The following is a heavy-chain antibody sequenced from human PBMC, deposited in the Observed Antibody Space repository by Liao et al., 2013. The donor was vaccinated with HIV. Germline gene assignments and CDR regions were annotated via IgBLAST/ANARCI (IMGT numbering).Heavy chain of an antibody. V-gene: IGHV4-61*02. D-gene: IGHD2-2*01. CDR1: GGSISSGSYY. Sequence: QVQLQESGPGLVKPSQTLSLTCTVSGGSISSGSYYWSWIRQPAGKGLEWIGRIYTSGSTNYNPSLKSRVTISVDTSKNQFSLKLSSVTAADTAVYYCARGIFVVVPVYFDLWGRGTLVTVSS. J-gene: IGHJ2*01. CDR2: IYTSGST. CDR3: ARGIFVVVPVYFDL.